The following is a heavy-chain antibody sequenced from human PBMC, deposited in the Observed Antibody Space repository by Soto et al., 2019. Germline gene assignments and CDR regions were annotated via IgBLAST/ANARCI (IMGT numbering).Heavy chain of an antibody. CDR2: INPSGGST. CDR3: ARDRRGDYYDSSGQTYYYYGMDV. V-gene: IGHV1-46*01. D-gene: IGHD3-22*01. CDR1: GYTFTSYY. J-gene: IGHJ6*02. Sequence: ASVKVSCKASGYTFTSYYMHWVRQAPGQGLEWMGIINPSGGSTRDAQKFQGRVTMTSDTSTSTVYMELSSLRSEDTAVYYCARDRRGDYYDSSGQTYYYYGMDVWGQGTTVTVSS.